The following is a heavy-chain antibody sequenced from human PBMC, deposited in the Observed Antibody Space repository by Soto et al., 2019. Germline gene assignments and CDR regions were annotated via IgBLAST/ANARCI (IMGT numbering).Heavy chain of an antibody. CDR3: ARVIVLVPATSHYYYYYGMDV. V-gene: IGHV1-8*01. J-gene: IGHJ6*02. CDR2: MNPNSGNT. Sequence: GASVKVSCKASGYTFTSYDINWVRQATGQGLEWMGWMNPNSGNTGYAQKFQGRVTMTRNTSISTAYMELSSLRSEDTAVYYCARVIVLVPATSHYYYYYGMDVWGQGTTVTVSS. D-gene: IGHD2-2*01. CDR1: GYTFTSYD.